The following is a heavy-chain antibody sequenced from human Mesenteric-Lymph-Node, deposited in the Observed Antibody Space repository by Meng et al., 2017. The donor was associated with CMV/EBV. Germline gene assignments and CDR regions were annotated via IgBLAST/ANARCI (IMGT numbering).Heavy chain of an antibody. CDR1: GFTFSGFW. J-gene: IGHJ6*02. D-gene: IGHD3-3*01. CDR3: ARLGYDSWSGLKGMDV. CDR2: INGDGSST. V-gene: IGHV3-74*01. Sequence: GESLNISCAASGFTFSGFWMHWVRQTPGRGLAWVSRINGDGSSTAYADSVRGRFSISRDNAQNTVYLQMNSLRAEDTAVYYCARLGYDSWSGLKGMDVWGQGTTVTVSS.